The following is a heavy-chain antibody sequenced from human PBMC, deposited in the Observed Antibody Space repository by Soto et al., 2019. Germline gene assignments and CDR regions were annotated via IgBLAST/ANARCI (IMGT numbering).Heavy chain of an antibody. CDR2: IYSGGST. D-gene: IGHD2-15*01. V-gene: IGHV3-66*01. J-gene: IGHJ5*02. CDR3: ARVRVAATLWFDH. CDR1: GFTVSSNY. Sequence: EVQLVESGGGLVQPGGSLRLSCAASGFTVSSNYMSWVRQAPGKGLEWVSVIYSGGSTYYADSVKGRFTISRDNSKNTLYLQVNSLRAEDTAVYYCARVRVAATLWFDHWGQGTLVTVSS.